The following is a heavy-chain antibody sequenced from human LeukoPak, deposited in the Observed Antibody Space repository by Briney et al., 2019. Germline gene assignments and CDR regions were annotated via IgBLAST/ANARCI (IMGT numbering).Heavy chain of an antibody. CDR2: ISGSGGNT. CDR3: AKPSYYDSTGYSFDY. CDR1: GFTFSTYF. D-gene: IGHD3-22*01. Sequence: PGGSLRLSCAASGFTFSTYFMSWVRQAPGAGLEWVSSISGSGGNTYYADSVKGRFTIPRDNSKKTVYLEMNSLRAEDTAVYYCAKPSYYDSTGYSFDYWGQGTLVTVSS. V-gene: IGHV3-23*01. J-gene: IGHJ4*02.